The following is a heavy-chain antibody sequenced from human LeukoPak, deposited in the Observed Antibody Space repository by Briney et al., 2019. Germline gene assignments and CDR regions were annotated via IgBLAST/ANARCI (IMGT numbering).Heavy chain of an antibody. CDR2: IHYSGNT. V-gene: IGHV4-39*01. Sequence: SETLSLTCTVSGGSISSSKYYWGWIRQPPGRGLEWIGSIHYSGNTYYNPSLKSRVTISVDTSKNQFSLTLTSVTAADTSVYYCARRRGDGDYSPEAWAQGTLVTVSS. J-gene: IGHJ5*02. CDR1: GGSISSSKYY. CDR3: ARRRGDGDYSPEA. D-gene: IGHD4-17*01.